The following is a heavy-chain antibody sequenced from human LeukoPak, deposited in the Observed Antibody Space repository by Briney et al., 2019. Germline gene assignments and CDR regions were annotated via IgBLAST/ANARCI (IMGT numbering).Heavy chain of an antibody. V-gene: IGHV3-7*01. CDR3: AREVHGDEYYYYSYMDV. Sequence: PRGSLRLSCAASGFTFSSYWMSWVRQAPGKGLEWVANIKQDGSEKDYVDSVKGRFTISRDNAKNSLYLQMNSLRAEDTAVYYCAREVHGDEYYYYSYMDVWGKGTTVTVSS. J-gene: IGHJ6*03. CDR1: GFTFSSYW. D-gene: IGHD4-17*01. CDR2: IKQDGSEK.